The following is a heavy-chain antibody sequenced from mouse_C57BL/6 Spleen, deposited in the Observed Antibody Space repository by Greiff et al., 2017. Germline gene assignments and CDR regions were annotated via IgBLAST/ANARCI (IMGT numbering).Heavy chain of an antibody. D-gene: IGHD1-1*01. V-gene: IGHV5-4*01. CDR3: ARDHPDYYGSSHFDY. J-gene: IGHJ2*01. CDR2: ISDGGSYT. Sequence: EVKLMESGGGLVKPGGSLKLSCAASGFTFSSYAMSWVRQTPEKRLEWVATISDGGSYTYYPDNVKGRFTISRDNAKNNLYLQMSHLKSEDTAMYYCARDHPDYYGSSHFDYWGQGTTLTVSS. CDR1: GFTFSSYA.